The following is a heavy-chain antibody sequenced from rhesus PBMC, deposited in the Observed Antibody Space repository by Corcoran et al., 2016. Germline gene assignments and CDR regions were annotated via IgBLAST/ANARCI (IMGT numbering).Heavy chain of an antibody. CDR1: GFTFSDYS. Sequence: EVQLVESGGGLVQPGGSLRLSCAASGFTFSDYSMSWVRQAPGKGPEWVGFIKKKANGGTEEYAASVKGRFTISRDDSKSIASLQMNSLKTEDTAVYYCARDGYCSGGVCYAGAFDFWGQGLRVTVSS. CDR2: IKKKANGGTE. V-gene: IGHV3S22*01. D-gene: IGHD2-8*01. CDR3: ARDGYCSGGVCYAGAFDF. J-gene: IGHJ3*01.